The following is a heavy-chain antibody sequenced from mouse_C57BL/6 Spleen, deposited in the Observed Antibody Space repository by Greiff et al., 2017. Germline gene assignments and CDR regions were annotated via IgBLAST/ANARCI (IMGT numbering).Heavy chain of an antibody. D-gene: IGHD2-2*01. J-gene: IGHJ2*01. CDR3: ARGGSTMVTTDFDY. V-gene: IGHV5-4*03. Sequence: EVKLVESGGGLVKPGGSLKLSCAASGFTFSSYAMSWVRQTPEKRLEWVATISDGGSYTYYPDNVKGRFTISRDNAKNNLYLQMSHLKSEDTAMYYCARGGSTMVTTDFDYWGQGTTLTVSS. CDR1: GFTFSSYA. CDR2: ISDGGSYT.